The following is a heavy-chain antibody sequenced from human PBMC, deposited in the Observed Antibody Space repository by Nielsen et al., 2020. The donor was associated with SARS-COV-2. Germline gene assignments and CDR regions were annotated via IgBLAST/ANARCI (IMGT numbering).Heavy chain of an antibody. Sequence: SVKVSCKASGCSFSTSAVQWVRQARGQRLEWIGWIVVCSGSTNYAQKFQERVTFTRDMSTRTAYMELGSLRSEDTAVYYCAAGKDFLDWYFDLWGRGTLVTVSS. CDR3: AAGKDFLDWYFDL. J-gene: IGHJ2*01. V-gene: IGHV1-58*01. D-gene: IGHD2-15*01. CDR1: GCSFSTSA. CDR2: IVVCSGST.